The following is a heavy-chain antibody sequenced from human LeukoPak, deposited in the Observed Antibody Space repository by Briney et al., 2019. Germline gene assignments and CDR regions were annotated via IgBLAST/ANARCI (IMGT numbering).Heavy chain of an antibody. CDR3: ASIIQVTYYYGMDI. J-gene: IGHJ6*02. D-gene: IGHD5-18*01. V-gene: IGHV4-34*01. CDR1: GGSFSGYY. CDR2: INHSGST. Sequence: SETLSHTFALYGGSFSGYYWWWLRQPPGKEMEWIGEINHSGSTNYNPSLKSRVTISVDTSKNQFSLKLSSVTAADTAVYYCASIIQVTYYYGMDIWGQGTTVTVSS.